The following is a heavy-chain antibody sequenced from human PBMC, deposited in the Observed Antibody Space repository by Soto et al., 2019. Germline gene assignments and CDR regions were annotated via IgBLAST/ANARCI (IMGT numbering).Heavy chain of an antibody. D-gene: IGHD3-22*01. CDR1: GDSISRGGYH. Sequence: SETLSLTCTVSGDSISRGGYHWTWIRQHPGKGLEWIGYTYYTGSTYYNPSLKSRVTISEDTSKNQFSLKLSSVTAADTAVYYCERGDRTSTPYWYLDLWGRGTLVTVSS. CDR3: ERGDRTSTPYWYLDL. J-gene: IGHJ2*01. V-gene: IGHV4-31*03. CDR2: TYYTGST.